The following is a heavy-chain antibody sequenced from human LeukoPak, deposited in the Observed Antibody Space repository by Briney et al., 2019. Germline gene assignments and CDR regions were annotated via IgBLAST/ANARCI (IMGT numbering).Heavy chain of an antibody. CDR1: GGSFSDYY. CDR2: INHSGST. CDR3: ARASRFLVRYYMDV. J-gene: IGHJ6*03. V-gene: IGHV4-34*01. D-gene: IGHD3-3*01. Sequence: PSETLSLTCAVYGGSFSDYYWSWLRQPPGKGLEGIGEINHSGSTNYNPSLKSRVTISVDTSKTQFSLKLSSVTAADTAVYYCARASRFLVRYYMDVWGKGTTVTVSS.